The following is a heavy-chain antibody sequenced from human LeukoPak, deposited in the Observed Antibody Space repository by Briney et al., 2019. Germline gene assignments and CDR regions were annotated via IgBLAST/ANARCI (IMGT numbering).Heavy chain of an antibody. J-gene: IGHJ5*02. CDR2: IDPSDSYT. D-gene: IGHD3-22*01. Sequence: GESLKVSCKGSGYNFTTYWISWVRQMPGKGLEWMGRIDPSDSYTNYSPSFQGHVTISADKSITTAYLQWSSLKASDTAMYYCARLPGHDSSGYDQGWFDPWGQGTLVTVSS. CDR1: GYNFTTYW. V-gene: IGHV5-10-1*01. CDR3: ARLPGHDSSGYDQGWFDP.